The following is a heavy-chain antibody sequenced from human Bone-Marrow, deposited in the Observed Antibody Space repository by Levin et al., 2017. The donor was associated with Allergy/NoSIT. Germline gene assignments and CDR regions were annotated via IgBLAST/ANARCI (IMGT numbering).Heavy chain of an antibody. CDR1: GYTFTSYD. CDR2: MNPNSGNT. V-gene: IGHV1-8*01. D-gene: IGHD6-19*01. CDR3: ARKSQQWLFRSGAFDI. J-gene: IGHJ3*02. Sequence: ASVKVSCKASGYTFTSYDINWVRQATGQGLEWMGWMNPNSGNTGYAQKFQGRVTMTRNTSISTAYMELSSLRSEDTAVYYCARKSQQWLFRSGAFDIWGQGTMVTVSS.